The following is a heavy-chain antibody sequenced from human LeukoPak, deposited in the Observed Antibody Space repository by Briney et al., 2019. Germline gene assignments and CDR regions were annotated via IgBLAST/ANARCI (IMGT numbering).Heavy chain of an antibody. CDR2: IYNRGST. Sequence: SEALSLTCTVSGGSLSSYYWSWIRQPAGKGLEWIGRIYNRGSTNYKPSLKSRVTISVDTSKNQFSLKLRSVTAADTAVYYCARGRLNLVRGATEFDYWGQGTLVTVSS. CDR1: GGSLSSYY. J-gene: IGHJ4*02. D-gene: IGHD3-10*01. CDR3: ARGRLNLVRGATEFDY. V-gene: IGHV4-4*07.